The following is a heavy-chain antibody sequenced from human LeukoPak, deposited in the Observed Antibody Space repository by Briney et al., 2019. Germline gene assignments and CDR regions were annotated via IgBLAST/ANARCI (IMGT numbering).Heavy chain of an antibody. CDR3: ARGPRASGYFYYYYYMDV. Sequence: SETLSLTCAVYGGSFSGYYWSWIRQPPGKGLEWIGEINHSGSTNYNPSLKSRVTISVDTSKKQFSLKLSSVTAAGTAVYYCARGPRASGYFYYYYYMDVWGKGTTVTVSS. D-gene: IGHD3-3*01. CDR1: GGSFSGYY. V-gene: IGHV4-34*01. CDR2: INHSGST. J-gene: IGHJ6*03.